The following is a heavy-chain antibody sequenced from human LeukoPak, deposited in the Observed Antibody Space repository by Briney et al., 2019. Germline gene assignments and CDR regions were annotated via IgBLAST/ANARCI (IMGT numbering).Heavy chain of an antibody. Sequence: GESLKISCQASGYTFTDYWIGWVRQMPGKGLEWMGIIYCDGSKTTYSPSFQSQVTISADKSISTAYLQWSSLKASDTAMYYCARPMVRGVTKAGYYFDYWGQGTLVTVSS. J-gene: IGHJ4*02. V-gene: IGHV5-51*01. CDR2: IYCDGSKT. CDR1: GYTFTDYW. CDR3: ARPMVRGVTKAGYYFDY. D-gene: IGHD3-10*01.